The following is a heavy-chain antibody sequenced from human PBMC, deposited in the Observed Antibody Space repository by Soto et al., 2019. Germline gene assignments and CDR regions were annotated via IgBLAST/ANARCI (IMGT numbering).Heavy chain of an antibody. CDR2: ISYDGSNK. D-gene: IGHD1-26*01. CDR1: GFTFSSYG. J-gene: IGHJ4*02. CDR3: AKGPPEGAQPAGFDY. V-gene: IGHV3-30*18. Sequence: QVQLVESGGGVVQPGRSLRLSCAASGFTFSSYGTHWVRQAPDKELEWVAVISYDGSNKYYADSVKGRFTISRDNSKNTLYLQMNSLRVEDTAVYYCAKGPPEGAQPAGFDYWGQGTLVTVSS.